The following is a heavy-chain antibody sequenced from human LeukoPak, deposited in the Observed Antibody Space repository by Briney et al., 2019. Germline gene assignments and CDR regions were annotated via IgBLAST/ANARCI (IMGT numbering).Heavy chain of an antibody. Sequence: GGSLRLSCAASGFTLSSYWMDWVRQAPGKGLGWVSRINSDGRSTSYADSVKGRFTISRDNPKHPLSLQMDSLRADGTAVYYCARVYWYDSSGYYPDGYWFDRWGKGTPVTASS. V-gene: IGHV3-74*01. CDR1: GFTLSSYW. J-gene: IGHJ5*02. CDR3: ARVYWYDSSGYYPDGYWFDR. D-gene: IGHD3-22*01. CDR2: INSDGRST.